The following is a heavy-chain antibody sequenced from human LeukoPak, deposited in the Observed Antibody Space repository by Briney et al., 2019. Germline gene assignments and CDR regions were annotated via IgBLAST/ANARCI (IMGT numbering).Heavy chain of an antibody. CDR2: MYYSGST. D-gene: IGHD5-18*01. CDR3: ARVKVTAMAHNWFDP. CDR1: GGSFSGYY. V-gene: IGHV4-59*01. Sequence: SETLSLTCAVYGGSFSGYYWSWIRQPPGKGLEWIGYMYYSGSTNYNPSLKSRVTISVDTSKNQFSLKLSSVTAADTAVYYCARVKVTAMAHNWFDPWGQGTLVTVSS. J-gene: IGHJ5*02.